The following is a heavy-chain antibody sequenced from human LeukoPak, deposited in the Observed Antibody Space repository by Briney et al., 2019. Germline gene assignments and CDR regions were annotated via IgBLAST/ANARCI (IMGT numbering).Heavy chain of an antibody. D-gene: IGHD1-26*01. CDR3: ARSVGATMRKNLYFDY. Sequence: PGGSLRLSCAVSGFTVSSNYMSWVRQAPGKGLEWGSLIYSGGSTYYADSVKGRFTVSRDNSKNTLDLQMNSLRAEDTAVYYCARSVGATMRKNLYFDYWGQGTLVTVSS. J-gene: IGHJ4*02. V-gene: IGHV3-53*01. CDR1: GFTVSSNY. CDR2: IYSGGST.